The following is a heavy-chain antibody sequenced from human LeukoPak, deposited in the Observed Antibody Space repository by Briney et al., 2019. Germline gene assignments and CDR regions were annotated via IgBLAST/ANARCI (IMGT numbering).Heavy chain of an antibody. V-gene: IGHV3-23*01. J-gene: IGHJ5*02. D-gene: IGHD3-10*01. Sequence: GGSLRLSCAASGFTFTSYSMNWVRQAPGKGLEWVSTISGGGGSTYYADSVKGRFTISRDNSKNTLYLQMNSLRAEDTAVYYCAKDRGLVAGGWFDPWGQGTLVTVSS. CDR1: GFTFTSYS. CDR3: AKDRGLVAGGWFDP. CDR2: ISGGGGST.